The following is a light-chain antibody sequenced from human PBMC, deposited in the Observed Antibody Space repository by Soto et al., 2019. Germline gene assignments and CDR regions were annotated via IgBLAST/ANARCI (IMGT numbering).Light chain of an antibody. CDR3: QSYDSSLSGAV. Sequence: QLVLTQPPSVSGAPGQRITISCTGSSSNVGAGYEVHWYPQLLGTAPKLLIYDSINRPSGVPDRFSGSKSGTSASLAITGLQAEDEADYYCQSYDSSLSGAVFGGGTKLTVL. CDR1: SSNVGAGYE. J-gene: IGLJ3*02. CDR2: DSI. V-gene: IGLV1-40*01.